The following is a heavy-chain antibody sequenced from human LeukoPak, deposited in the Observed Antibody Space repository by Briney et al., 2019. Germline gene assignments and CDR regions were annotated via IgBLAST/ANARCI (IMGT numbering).Heavy chain of an antibody. D-gene: IGHD3-22*01. CDR3: ARVRSSGYYYGPSDFDY. CDR1: GYTFTGYY. J-gene: IGHJ4*02. Sequence: ASVKVSCKASGYTFTGYYMHWVRQAPGQGLEWMGWINPNSGGTNYAQKLQGRVTMTRDTSISTAYMELSRLRSDDTAVYYCARVRSSGYYYGPSDFDYWGQGTLVTVSS. CDR2: INPNSGGT. V-gene: IGHV1-2*02.